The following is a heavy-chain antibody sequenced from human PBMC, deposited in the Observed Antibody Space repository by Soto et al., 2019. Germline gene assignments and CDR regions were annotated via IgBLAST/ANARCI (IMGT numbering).Heavy chain of an antibody. D-gene: IGHD2-2*03. Sequence: GGSLRLSCAASGFTLSTYSMNWVRQAPGKGLEWVSYISSSSNSIYYADSVKGRFTISRDNAKNSLYLQMNSLRAEDTAVYYCAKLGYPAAHWGQGTLVTVSS. CDR2: ISSSSNSI. CDR1: GFTLSTYS. J-gene: IGHJ4*02. CDR3: AKLGYPAAH. V-gene: IGHV3-48*01.